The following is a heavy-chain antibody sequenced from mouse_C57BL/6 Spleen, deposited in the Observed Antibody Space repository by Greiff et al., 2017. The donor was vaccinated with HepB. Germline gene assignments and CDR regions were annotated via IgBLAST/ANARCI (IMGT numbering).Heavy chain of an antibody. Sequence: EVKLVESGGGLVKPGGSLKLSCAASGFTFSSYAMSWVRQTPEKRLEWVATISDGGSYTYYPDNVKGRFTISRDNAKNNLYLQMSHLKSEDTAMYYCAREGYYGGYFDVWGTGTTVTVSS. CDR3: AREGYYGGYFDV. V-gene: IGHV5-4*01. CDR1: GFTFSSYA. D-gene: IGHD1-1*01. CDR2: ISDGGSYT. J-gene: IGHJ1*03.